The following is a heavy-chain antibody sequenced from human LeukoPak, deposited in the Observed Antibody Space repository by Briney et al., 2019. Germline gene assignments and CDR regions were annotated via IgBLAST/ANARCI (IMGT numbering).Heavy chain of an antibody. J-gene: IGHJ3*02. CDR3: TKGQLWASGRAFDI. CDR1: GFTFSSYA. Sequence: GKSLRLSCAASGFTFSSYAMHWVRQAPGRRPEWVAVMSYDGTNIFYSDSVKGRFTTSRDNSKNTLYLQMNNLRPEDTAVYYCTKGQLWASGRAFDIWGQGTMVTVSS. V-gene: IGHV3-30-3*01. CDR2: MSYDGTNI. D-gene: IGHD3-16*01.